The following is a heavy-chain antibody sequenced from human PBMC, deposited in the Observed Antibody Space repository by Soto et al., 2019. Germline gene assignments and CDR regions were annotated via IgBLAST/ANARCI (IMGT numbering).Heavy chain of an antibody. J-gene: IGHJ4*02. Sequence: GGSLRLSCASSGFTFSSYAMHWVRQAPGKGLEWVAVISYDGSNKYCADSVKGRFTISRDNSKNTLYLQMNSLRAEDTAVYYCARTIYSSSSDFDYWGQGTLVTVSS. CDR2: ISYDGSNK. V-gene: IGHV3-30-3*01. CDR1: GFTFSSYA. D-gene: IGHD6-6*01. CDR3: ARTIYSSSSDFDY.